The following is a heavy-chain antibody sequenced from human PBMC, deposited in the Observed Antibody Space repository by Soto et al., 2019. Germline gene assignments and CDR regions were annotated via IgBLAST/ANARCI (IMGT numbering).Heavy chain of an antibody. CDR1: GVSITSGDNY. CDR2: IFYIGNA. CDR3: VRKTGTTFLGSFFDH. Sequence: QVQLQETGPGLVKPSQTLSLTCTVSGVSITSGDNYWSWIRQPPGKGLEWIGYIFYIGNAYHNPSLQSRVTISVDTSRNQFSLRLTSVTAADTAVYYCVRKTGTTFLGSFFDHWGQGTLVTVSS. D-gene: IGHD1-7*01. V-gene: IGHV4-30-4*01. J-gene: IGHJ4*02.